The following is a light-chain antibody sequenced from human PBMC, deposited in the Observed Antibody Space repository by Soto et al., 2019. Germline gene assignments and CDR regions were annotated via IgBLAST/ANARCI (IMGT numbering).Light chain of an antibody. CDR2: DVS. V-gene: IGLV2-14*01. CDR3: SSYTSSCTYV. Sequence: QSALTQPASVPGSPGQSITISCTGTSSDVGGYNYVSWYQQHPGKAPKLMIYDVSNRPSGLSNRFSGSKSGNTASLTISGLQAEVEADYYCSSYTSSCTYVFGTGTKLTVL. J-gene: IGLJ1*01. CDR1: SSDVGGYNY.